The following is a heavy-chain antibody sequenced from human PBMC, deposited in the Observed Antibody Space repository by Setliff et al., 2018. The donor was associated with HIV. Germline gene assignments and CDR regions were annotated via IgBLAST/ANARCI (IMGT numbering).Heavy chain of an antibody. CDR3: ARAQRITIFGVVYWYFDL. Sequence: SSETLSLTCTVSGGSISSPYWSWIRQPPGKGLEWIGYIYYNGSTNYNPSLKSRVTISVDTSKKQFSLRLSSVTAADTAVYYCARAQRITIFGVVYWYFDLWGRGTLVTAPQ. V-gene: IGHV4-59*11. CDR2: IYYNGST. J-gene: IGHJ2*01. CDR1: GGSISSPY. D-gene: IGHD3-3*01.